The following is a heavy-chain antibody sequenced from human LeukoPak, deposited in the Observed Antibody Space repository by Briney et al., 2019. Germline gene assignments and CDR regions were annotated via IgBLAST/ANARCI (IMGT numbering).Heavy chain of an antibody. CDR1: GSTFSSYG. Sequence: GGSLRLSCAASGSTFSSYGMHWVRQAPGKGLEWVAVISYDGSNKYYADSVKGRFTISRDNSKNTLYLQMNSLRAEDTAVYYCANTPAPGGYYDSSGYDAFDIWGQGTMVTVSS. J-gene: IGHJ3*02. CDR2: ISYDGSNK. V-gene: IGHV3-30*18. CDR3: ANTPAPGGYYDSSGYDAFDI. D-gene: IGHD3-22*01.